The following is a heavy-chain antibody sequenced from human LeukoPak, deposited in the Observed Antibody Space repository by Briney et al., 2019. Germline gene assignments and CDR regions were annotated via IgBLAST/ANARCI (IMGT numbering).Heavy chain of an antibody. V-gene: IGHV4-39*07. CDR1: GGSISSSSYY. J-gene: IGHJ4*02. D-gene: IGHD3-10*01. CDR3: ARGGGDFDY. Sequence: PSETLSLTCTVSGGSISSSSYYWGWIRQPPGKGLEWIGSTYYSGSTYYNPSLKSRVTISVDTSKNQFSLKLSSVTAADTAVYYCARGGGDFDYWGQGTLVTVSS. CDR2: TYYSGST.